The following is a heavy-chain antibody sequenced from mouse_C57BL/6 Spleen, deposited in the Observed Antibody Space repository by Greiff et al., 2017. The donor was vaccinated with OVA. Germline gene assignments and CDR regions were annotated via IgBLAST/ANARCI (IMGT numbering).Heavy chain of an antibody. J-gene: IGHJ1*03. CDR2: ISYDGSN. CDR3: ARVPLITTVVATDWYFDV. Sequence: EVKLVESGPGLVKPSQSLSLTCSVTGYSITSGYYWNWIRQFPGNKLEWMGYISYDGSNNYNPSLKNRISITRDTSKNQFFLKLNSVTTEDTATYYCARVPLITTVVATDWYFDVWGTGTTVTVSS. D-gene: IGHD1-1*01. V-gene: IGHV3-6*01. CDR1: GYSITSGYY.